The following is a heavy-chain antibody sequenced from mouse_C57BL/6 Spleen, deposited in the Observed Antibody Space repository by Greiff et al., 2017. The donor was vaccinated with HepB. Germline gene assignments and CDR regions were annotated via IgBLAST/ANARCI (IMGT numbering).Heavy chain of an antibody. CDR3: ARTATVVATPHWYFDV. CDR1: GYTFTDYY. Sequence: VQLQQSGPVLVKPGASVKMSCKASGYTFTDYYMNWVKQSHGKSLEWIGVINPYNGGTSYNQKFKGKATLTVDKSSSTAYMELNSLTSEDSAVYYCARTATVVATPHWYFDVWGTGTTVTVSS. J-gene: IGHJ1*03. V-gene: IGHV1-19*01. CDR2: INPYNGGT. D-gene: IGHD1-1*01.